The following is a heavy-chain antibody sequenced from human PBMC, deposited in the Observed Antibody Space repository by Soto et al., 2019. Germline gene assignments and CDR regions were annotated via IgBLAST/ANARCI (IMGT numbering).Heavy chain of an antibody. CDR3: ARNRLRYRSSGDQHRGMDV. V-gene: IGHV4-4*02. Sequence: QVHLQESGPTLVKVSGTLSLTCAVSGASVSSDDRWSWVRQPPGKGLEWIGDVCHNGDVTYNPSLRSRIYISPDTSKKVFSMDLRSVTAADTAIYYCARNRLRYRSSGDQHRGMDVWGRGITVTVSS. D-gene: IGHD6-19*01. CDR2: VCHNGDV. CDR1: GASVSSDDR. J-gene: IGHJ6*02.